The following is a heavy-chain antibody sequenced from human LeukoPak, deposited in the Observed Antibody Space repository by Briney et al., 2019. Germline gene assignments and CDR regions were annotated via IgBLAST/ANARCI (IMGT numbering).Heavy chain of an antibody. V-gene: IGHV1-2*02. Sequence: EASVKVSCKASGYTFTGYCIHWVRQAPGQGLEWMGWINPNSGDSNYAQNFQGRVTMTRDTSISTAYLQWSSLKASDTAMYYCARPYSVQDAFDIWGQGTMVTVSS. D-gene: IGHD2-21*01. CDR3: ARPYSVQDAFDI. J-gene: IGHJ3*02. CDR1: GYTFTGYC. CDR2: INPNSGDS.